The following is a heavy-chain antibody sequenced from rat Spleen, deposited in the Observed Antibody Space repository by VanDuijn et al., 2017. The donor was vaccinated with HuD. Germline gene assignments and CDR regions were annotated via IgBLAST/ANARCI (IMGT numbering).Heavy chain of an antibody. D-gene: IGHD1-9*01. J-gene: IGHJ2*01. CDR2: IRPSGADT. CDR1: RLTFSNYY. CDR3: TRDRTYYGFTLDY. Sequence: EVQLVESGGGLVQPGRSLKLSCAASRLTFSNYYMAWVRQAPTKGLEWVATIRPSGADTYYRDSVKGRFTISRDNAKSTLYLQMNSLRSEDTATYYCTRDRTYYGFTLDYWGQGVMVTVSS. V-gene: IGHV5-25*01.